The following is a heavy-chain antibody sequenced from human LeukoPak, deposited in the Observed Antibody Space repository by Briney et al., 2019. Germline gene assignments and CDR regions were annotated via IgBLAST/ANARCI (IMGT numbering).Heavy chain of an antibody. CDR3: AKSSPPPLLPIAVAGTVDY. D-gene: IGHD6-19*01. CDR2: ISYDGSNK. V-gene: IGHV3-30*18. J-gene: IGHJ4*02. Sequence: GGSLRLSCAASGFTFSGYGMHWVRQAPGKGLEWVAVISYDGSNKYCADSVKGRFTISRDNSKNTLYLQMNSLRAEDTAVYYCAKSSPPPLLPIAVAGTVDYWGQGTLVTVSS. CDR1: GFTFSGYG.